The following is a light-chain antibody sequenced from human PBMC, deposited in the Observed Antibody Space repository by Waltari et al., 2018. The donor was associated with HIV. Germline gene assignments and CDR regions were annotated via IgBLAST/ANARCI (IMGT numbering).Light chain of an antibody. J-gene: IGKJ2*01. V-gene: IGKV3-20*01. Sequence: IVLTQSPGTLSLSPGERATLSCRASQSVSSSYLAWYLQKPGQAPRLLIYGASSRATGIPDRFSGSGSGTDFTLTISRLEPEDFAVYYCQQYGSSYTFGQGTKLEIK. CDR1: QSVSSSY. CDR3: QQYGSSYT. CDR2: GAS.